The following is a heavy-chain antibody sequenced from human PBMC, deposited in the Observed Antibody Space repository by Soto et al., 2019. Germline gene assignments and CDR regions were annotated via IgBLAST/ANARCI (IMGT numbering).Heavy chain of an antibody. CDR1: GFTFSSDW. J-gene: IGHJ4*02. V-gene: IGHV3-74*01. D-gene: IGHD3-16*01. Sequence: GGSLRLSCAASGFTFSSDWMHWVRQAPGKGLEWVSRINTDGSGTNYADSVKGRFTISRDNAKNRVYLQMNSLSAEDTAVYYRARGPLGGATDSWGQGTLVTVSS. CDR3: ARGPLGGATDS. CDR2: INTDGSGT.